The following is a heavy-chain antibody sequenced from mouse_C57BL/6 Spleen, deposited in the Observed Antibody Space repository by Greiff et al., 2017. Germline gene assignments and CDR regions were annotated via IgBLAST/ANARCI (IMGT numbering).Heavy chain of an antibody. CDR1: GYTFTSYW. D-gene: IGHD1-1*01. CDR2: IYPSDSET. CDR3: ARGIFKYYGSSPAWFAY. J-gene: IGHJ3*01. V-gene: IGHV1-61*01. Sequence: QVQLQQPGAELVRPGSSVKLSCKASGYTFTSYWMDWVKQRPGQGLEWIGNIYPSDSETHYNQKFKDKATLTVDKSSSTAYMQLSSLTSEDSAVYYCARGIFKYYGSSPAWFAYWGQGTLVTVSA.